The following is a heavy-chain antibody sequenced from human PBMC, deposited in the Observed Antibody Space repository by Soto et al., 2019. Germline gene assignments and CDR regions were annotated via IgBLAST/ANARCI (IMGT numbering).Heavy chain of an antibody. D-gene: IGHD4-4*01. CDR1: GGTFSTYG. J-gene: IGHJ6*02. CDR3: ARDNPTVTTNYKYHYYGMDV. Sequence: QVKLVQSGAEVRKPGSAVKVSCKASGGTFSTYGINWVRQAPGQGLEWMGGIIPLFGTSSYAQQFEGRVTITADESSSTAYMELSSLRSEDTAVYYCARDNPTVTTNYKYHYYGMDVWGQGTTVTVSS. CDR2: IIPLFGTS. V-gene: IGHV1-69*01.